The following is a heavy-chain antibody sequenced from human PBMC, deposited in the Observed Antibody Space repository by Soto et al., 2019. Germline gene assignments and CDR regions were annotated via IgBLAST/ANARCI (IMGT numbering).Heavy chain of an antibody. J-gene: IGHJ2*01. CDR1: GFTFEDYA. CDR3: AKDPSSGSWRAIRYLDL. V-gene: IGHV3-9*01. D-gene: IGHD3-10*01. Sequence: VQLVEAGGGLVQPGRSLRLSCADSGFTFEDYAMHWVRQAPGKGLEWVSGLSWNSGSIGCADSVKCRLTISRDDAKNSMYRQMNRLSAEDTAMADCAKDPSSGSWRAIRYLDLWCGGTLVIVSS. CDR2: LSWNSGSI.